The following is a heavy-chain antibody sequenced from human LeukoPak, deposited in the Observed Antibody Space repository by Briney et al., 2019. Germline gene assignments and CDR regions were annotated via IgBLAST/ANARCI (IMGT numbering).Heavy chain of an antibody. CDR3: ARRGQCLVRGFDY. J-gene: IGHJ4*02. D-gene: IGHD6-19*01. CDR1: GGSFSGYY. Sequence: SETLSLTCAVYGGSFSGYYWSWIRQPPGKGLEWIGEINHSGSTNYNPSLKSRVTISVDTSKNQFSLKLSSVTAADTAVYYCARRGQCLVRGFDYWGQGTLVTVSS. CDR2: INHSGST. V-gene: IGHV4-34*01.